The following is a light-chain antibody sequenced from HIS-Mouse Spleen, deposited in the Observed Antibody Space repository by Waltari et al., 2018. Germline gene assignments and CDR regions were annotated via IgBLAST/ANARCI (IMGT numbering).Light chain of an antibody. CDR1: QSVSSY. J-gene: IGKJ4*01. CDR3: QQRSNWPPLT. CDR2: DAS. Sequence: EIVLTQSPATLSLSPGERATLPCRSSQSVSSYLAWYQQKPGQAPRLLIYDASNQATGIPARFSGSGSGTDFTLTISSLEPEDFAVYYCQQRSNWPPLTFGGGTKVEIK. V-gene: IGKV3-11*01.